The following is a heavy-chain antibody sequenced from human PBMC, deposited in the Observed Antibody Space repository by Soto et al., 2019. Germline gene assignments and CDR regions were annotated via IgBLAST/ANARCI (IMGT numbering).Heavy chain of an antibody. J-gene: IGHJ3*02. D-gene: IGHD4-17*01. Sequence: EVQLVESGGGLVQPGRSLRLSCAASGFTFDDYAMHWVRQAPGKGLEWVSGISWNSGSIGYADSVKGRFTISRDNAKNSLYLQMNSLRVEDTALYYCAKDFYGDYRAFDIWGQGTMVTVSS. CDR3: AKDFYGDYRAFDI. CDR2: ISWNSGSI. V-gene: IGHV3-9*01. CDR1: GFTFDDYA.